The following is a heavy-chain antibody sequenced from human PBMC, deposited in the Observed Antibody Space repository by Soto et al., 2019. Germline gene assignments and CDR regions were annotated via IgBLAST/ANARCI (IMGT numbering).Heavy chain of an antibody. CDR3: VDPYFFDY. CDR1: GFTLSSYW. D-gene: IGHD2-2*03. Sequence: PGGSLRLSCEASGFTLSSYWMSWIRQAPGKGLEWVANTRQDGGQSYLVDSVQGRFTISRDNAKNSVYLQMNSLRAEDTALYYCVDPYFFDYWGQGTLVTVSS. V-gene: IGHV3-7*01. CDR2: TRQDGGQS. J-gene: IGHJ4*02.